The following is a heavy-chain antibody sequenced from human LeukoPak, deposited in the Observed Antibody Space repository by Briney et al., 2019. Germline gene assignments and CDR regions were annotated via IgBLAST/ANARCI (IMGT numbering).Heavy chain of an antibody. CDR3: ARDNGSSPSYYYDSSGYDAFDI. Sequence: ASVKVSCKASGYTFSNYDINWVRQAAGQGLEWMGWMNPKTGNTGFSQKFQGRVTITADESTSTAYMELSSLRSEDTAVYYCARDNGSSPSYYYDSSGYDAFDIWGQGTMVTVSS. D-gene: IGHD3-22*01. CDR1: GYTFSNYD. V-gene: IGHV1-8*03. J-gene: IGHJ3*02. CDR2: MNPKTGNT.